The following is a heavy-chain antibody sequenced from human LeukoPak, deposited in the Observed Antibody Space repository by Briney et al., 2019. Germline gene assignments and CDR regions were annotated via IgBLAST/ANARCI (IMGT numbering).Heavy chain of an antibody. J-gene: IGHJ4*02. CDR3: ARVLSGEAVAAPDY. CDR1: GFTFSSYS. V-gene: IGHV3-21*01. CDR2: ISSSSSYI. Sequence: PGGSLRLSCAASGFTFSSYSMNWVRQAPGKGLEWVSSISSSSSYIYYADSVTGRFTISRDNAKNSLYLQMNSLRAEDTAVYYCARVLSGEAVAAPDYWGQGTLVTVSS. D-gene: IGHD6-19*01.